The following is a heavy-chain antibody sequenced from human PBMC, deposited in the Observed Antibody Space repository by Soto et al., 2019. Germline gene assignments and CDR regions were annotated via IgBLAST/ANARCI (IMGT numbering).Heavy chain of an antibody. J-gene: IGHJ4*02. V-gene: IGHV4-39*02. CDR3: VRPLRFLEWITFRH. D-gene: IGHD3-3*01. CDR1: GGSIDSGDYY. CDR2: ISSSGVT. Sequence: SETLSLTCTVSGGSIDSGDYYWGWVRQSPGKGLEWIGSISSSGVTSYNPSLQNRITMSVDSSMTHFSLRLTSVTAADAAVYFCVRPLRFLEWITFRHWGQGTQVTVSS.